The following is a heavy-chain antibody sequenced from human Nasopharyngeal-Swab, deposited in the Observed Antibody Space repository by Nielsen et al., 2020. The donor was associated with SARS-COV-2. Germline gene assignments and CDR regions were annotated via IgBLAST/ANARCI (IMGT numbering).Heavy chain of an antibody. J-gene: IGHJ3*02. D-gene: IGHD5-18*01. V-gene: IGHV3-30-3*01. CDR1: GLTFSPSP. CDR3: AREGGDSYGSGGAFDI. Sequence: GESLKISCAASGLTFSPSPLHWVRHAAGKGLEWVAVISYDGSNKYYADSVKGPFTISRDNSKNTLYLQMNRLRPEDTAVYYCAREGGDSYGSGGAFDIWGQGTMVTVSS. CDR2: ISYDGSNK.